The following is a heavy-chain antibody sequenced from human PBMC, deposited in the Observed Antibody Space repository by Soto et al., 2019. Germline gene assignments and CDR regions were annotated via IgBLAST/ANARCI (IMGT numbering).Heavy chain of an antibody. CDR1: GESVTSGGYY. Sequence: SEPLSLTCTVSGESVTSGGYYWGGIRQPPVKGLEWIGYVYYSGNTNDSTSSTSRVTMSLDWSNNQFSLNLSSVTAADTAVYYCARIPVDTSMIYWFDHWGQGILVTVSS. CDR2: VYYSGNT. CDR3: ARIPVDTSMIYWFDH. J-gene: IGHJ5*01. V-gene: IGHV4-61*08. D-gene: IGHD5-18*01.